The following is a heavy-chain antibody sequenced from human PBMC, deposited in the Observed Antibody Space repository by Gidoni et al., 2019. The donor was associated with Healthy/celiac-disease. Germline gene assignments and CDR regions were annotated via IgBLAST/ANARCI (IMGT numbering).Heavy chain of an antibody. J-gene: IGHJ4*02. CDR1: GFPFSSYS. D-gene: IGHD3-10*01. CDR3: ARNPRGGSGSYLGY. CDR2: ISSSSSYI. V-gene: IGHV3-21*01. Sequence: EVQLVESGGGLVKPGGSLRLSCAASGFPFSSYSMNWVRQAPGKGLEWVSSISSSSSYIYYADSVKGRFTISRDNAKNSLYLQMNSLRAEDTAVYYCARNPRGGSGSYLGYWGQGTLVTVSS.